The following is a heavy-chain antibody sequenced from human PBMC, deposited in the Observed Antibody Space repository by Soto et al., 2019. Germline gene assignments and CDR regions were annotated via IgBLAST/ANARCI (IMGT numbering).Heavy chain of an antibody. CDR2: IIPIFGTA. CDR3: ARDLRDGGYWTLTDYYYGMDV. CDR1: GGTFSSYA. V-gene: IGHV1-69*12. D-gene: IGHD3-22*01. Sequence: QVQLVQSGAEVKKPGSSVKVSCKASGGTFSSYAISWVRQAPGQGLEWMGGIIPIFGTANYAQKFQGRVTITADESTSTAYMELSSLRSEDTAVYYCARDLRDGGYWTLTDYYYGMDVWGQGTTVTVSS. J-gene: IGHJ6*02.